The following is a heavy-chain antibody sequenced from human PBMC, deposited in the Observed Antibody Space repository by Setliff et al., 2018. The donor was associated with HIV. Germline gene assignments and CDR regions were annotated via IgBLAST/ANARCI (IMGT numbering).Heavy chain of an antibody. V-gene: IGHV1-2*02. CDR3: ARDRAYCSSGSCYRPLVYYFYYMDV. Sequence: GASVKVSCKASGFSFDDYYIHWVRQAPGQGLEWMGCVIPNSGKTYYAQEFQGRVTMTSDTSISTAYLELSGLTSDDTAIYYCARDRAYCSSGSCYRPLVYYFYYMDVWGTGTTVTVSS. J-gene: IGHJ6*03. D-gene: IGHD2-15*01. CDR1: GFSFDDYY. CDR2: VIPNSGKT.